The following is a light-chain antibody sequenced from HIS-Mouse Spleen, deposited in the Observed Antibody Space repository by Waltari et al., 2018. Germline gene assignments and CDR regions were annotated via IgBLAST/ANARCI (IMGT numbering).Light chain of an antibody. Sequence: QSALTQPRSVSGSPGPSVTISCTGTSSAVGGYNYVSWYQQHPGKAPTLMIYDVSKRPSGVPDRFSGSKSGNTASLTISGLQAEDEADYYCCSYAGSYTGVFGTGTKVTVL. CDR3: CSYAGSYTGV. V-gene: IGLV2-11*01. CDR2: DVS. CDR1: SSAVGGYNY. J-gene: IGLJ1*01.